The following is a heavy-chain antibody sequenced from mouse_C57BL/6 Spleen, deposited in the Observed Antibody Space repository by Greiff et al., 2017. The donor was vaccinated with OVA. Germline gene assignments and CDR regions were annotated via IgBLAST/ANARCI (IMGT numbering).Heavy chain of an antibody. CDR3: ARENYYGSGGFDY. V-gene: IGHV1-55*01. CDR2: IYPGSGST. Sequence: VQLQQPGAELVKPGASVKMSCKASGYTFTSYWITWVKQRPGQGLEWIGDIYPGSGSTNYNEKFKSKATLTVDTSSSTAYMQLSSLTSEDSAVYYCARENYYGSGGFDYWGQGTTLTVSS. J-gene: IGHJ2*01. D-gene: IGHD1-1*01. CDR1: GYTFTSYW.